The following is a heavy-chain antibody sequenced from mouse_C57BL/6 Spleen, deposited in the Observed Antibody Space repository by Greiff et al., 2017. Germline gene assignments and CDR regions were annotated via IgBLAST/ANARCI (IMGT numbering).Heavy chain of an antibody. CDR1: GYTFTSYW. Sequence: QVQLQQPGAELVKPGASVKLSCKASGYTFTSYWMHWVKQRPGQGLEWIGMIHPTSGSTNYNEKFKSKATLTVDKSSSTAYMQLSSLPSEDSAVYYCARWTLYHAGYWGKGTTLTVAS. D-gene: IGHD2-1*01. V-gene: IGHV1-64*01. J-gene: IGHJ2*01. CDR2: IHPTSGST. CDR3: ARWTLYHAGY.